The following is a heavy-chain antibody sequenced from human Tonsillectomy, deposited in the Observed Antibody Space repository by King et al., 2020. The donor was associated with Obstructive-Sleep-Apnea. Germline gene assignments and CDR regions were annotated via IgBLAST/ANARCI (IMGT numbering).Heavy chain of an antibody. CDR3: AGAVYGKVRRYYGMDV. Sequence: LQLQESGPGLVKPSETLSLTCTVSGGSISSSSYYWGWIRQPPGKGLEWIGCIYYSGSTYYNPSLKSRVTLSVATSKNQFSLKLSSVTAADTAVYYGAGAVYGKVRRYYGMDVWGQGTTVTVSS. V-gene: IGHV4-39*01. CDR2: IYYSGST. CDR1: GGSISSSSYY. J-gene: IGHJ6*02. D-gene: IGHD6-19*01.